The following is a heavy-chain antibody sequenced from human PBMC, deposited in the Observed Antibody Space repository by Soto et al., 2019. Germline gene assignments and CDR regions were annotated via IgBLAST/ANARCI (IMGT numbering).Heavy chain of an antibody. V-gene: IGHV3-73*01. D-gene: IGHD1-26*01. CDR3: IRGASPYYYDY. CDR1: GFIFSGSA. Sequence: EVQLVESGGGLVQPGGSLKLSCAASGFIFSGSAVHWVRQASGKGLEWVGRILSKAGNYATAYPASMKGRFTISRDDSENTAFLQMNSLKTEDTAVYYCIRGASPYYYDYWGQGTLGAVSS. J-gene: IGHJ4*02. CDR2: ILSKAGNYAT.